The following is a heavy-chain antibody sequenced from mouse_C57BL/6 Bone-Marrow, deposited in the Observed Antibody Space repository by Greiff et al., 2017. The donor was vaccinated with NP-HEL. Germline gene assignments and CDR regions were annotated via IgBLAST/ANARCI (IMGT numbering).Heavy chain of an antibody. D-gene: IGHD2-2*01. Sequence: EVQLQQSGPELVKPGASVKISCKASGYTFTDYYMNWVKQSHGKSLEWIGDINPNNGGTSYNQKFKGKATLTVDKSSSTAYMELRSLTSEDSAVYYCAREGYRYFDVWGTGTTVTVSS. V-gene: IGHV1-26*01. CDR3: AREGYRYFDV. J-gene: IGHJ1*03. CDR1: GYTFTDYY. CDR2: INPNNGGT.